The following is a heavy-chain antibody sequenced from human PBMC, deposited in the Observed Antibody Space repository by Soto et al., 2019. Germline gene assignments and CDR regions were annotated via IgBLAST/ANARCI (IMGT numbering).Heavy chain of an antibody. Sequence: QITLKESGPALVKPTQTLTLTCTFSGFSLTPREVGVGAACVRQPPRKALEWLALIYWNDDKRYSPALRSRLTIPKDILNSMVVLSMTDMDPEDTGTYSCAHSTTMIEVIDETLDTWCPGTLVTVSA. CDR1: GFSLTPREVG. V-gene: IGHV2-5*01. J-gene: IGHJ4*02. CDR3: AHSTTMIEVIDETLDT. CDR2: IYWNDDK. D-gene: IGHD3-22*01.